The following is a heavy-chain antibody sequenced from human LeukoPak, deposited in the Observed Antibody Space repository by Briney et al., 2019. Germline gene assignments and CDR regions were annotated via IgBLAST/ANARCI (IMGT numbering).Heavy chain of an antibody. Sequence: GGSLRLSCAASGFSLSGYWMTWVRQAPGKGLEWVANINRDGSQKNHVDSVQGRFTISRDNAKNSLYLQMNSLRAEDTAVYYCARALERDGMDVWGQGTTVTVSS. CDR3: ARALERDGMDV. J-gene: IGHJ6*02. CDR1: GFSLSGYW. CDR2: INRDGSQK. D-gene: IGHD1-1*01. V-gene: IGHV3-7*03.